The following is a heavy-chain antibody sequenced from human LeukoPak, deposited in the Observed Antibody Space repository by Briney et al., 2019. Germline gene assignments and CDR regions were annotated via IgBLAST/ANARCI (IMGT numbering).Heavy chain of an antibody. J-gene: IGHJ4*02. CDR3: AKTEAPDILTGYYMGSFDY. CDR2: ISYDGSNK. D-gene: IGHD3-9*01. Sequence: GGSLRPSCAASGFTFSSYGMHWVRQAPGKGLEWVAVISYDGSNKYYADSVKGRFTISRDNSKNTLYLQMNSLRAEDTAVYYCAKTEAPDILTGYYMGSFDYWGQGTLVTVSS. CDR1: GFTFSSYG. V-gene: IGHV3-30*18.